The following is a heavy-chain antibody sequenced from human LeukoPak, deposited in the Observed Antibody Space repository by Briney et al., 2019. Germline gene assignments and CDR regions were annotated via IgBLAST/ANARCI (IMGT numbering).Heavy chain of an antibody. V-gene: IGHV4-61*02. CDR2: IYTSGST. D-gene: IGHD5-18*01. Sequence: PSETLSLTCTVSGGSISSGSYYWSWIRQPAGKGLEWIGGIYTSGSTNYNPSLKSRVTISVDTSKNQFSLKLSSVTAADTAVYYCAREWADTAMVTYYYYYYMDVWGKGTTVTVSS. CDR3: AREWADTAMVTYYYYYYMDV. CDR1: GGSISSGSYY. J-gene: IGHJ6*03.